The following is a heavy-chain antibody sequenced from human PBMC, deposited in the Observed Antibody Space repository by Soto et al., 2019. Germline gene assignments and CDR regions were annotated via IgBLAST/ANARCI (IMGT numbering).Heavy chain of an antibody. CDR1: EFSISPYW. Sequence: WGSLRLSCVASEFSISPYWMSWVRQAPGKGLEWVANIKEDGSSARYVDSARDRFLISRDNTKNSLYLQMTNLRAEDTAVYYSAPDLPDSSGYYYYIDHGGQGILVTASS. CDR3: APDLPDSSGYYYYIDH. J-gene: IGHJ4*02. CDR2: IKEDGSSA. D-gene: IGHD3-22*01. V-gene: IGHV3-7*03.